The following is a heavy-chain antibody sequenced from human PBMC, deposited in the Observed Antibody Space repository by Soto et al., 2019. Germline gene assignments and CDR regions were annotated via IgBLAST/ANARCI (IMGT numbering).Heavy chain of an antibody. J-gene: IGHJ5*02. V-gene: IGHV4-31*03. D-gene: IGHD1-26*01. CDR3: ARASISRCVDRSCPAWFDP. Sequence: LSLTCTVSGGSISNANYYWSWIRHHPGKGLEWIGYTYSTATTYYSPSLETRVAIPVDTSQNQFPLKLGAVPAPDTAVYFRARASISRCVDRSCPAWFDPWGQGTLGTVSS. CDR1: GGSISNANYY. CDR2: TYSTATT.